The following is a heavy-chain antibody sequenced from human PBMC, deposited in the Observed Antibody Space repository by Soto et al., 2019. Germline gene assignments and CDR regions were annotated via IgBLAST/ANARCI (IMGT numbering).Heavy chain of an antibody. J-gene: IGHJ4*01. CDR2: IYYSGST. CDR3: ARLRRVHASRGYYLPYFDY. D-gene: IGHD3-22*01. Sequence: SETLSLTCTVSGGSISSGGYYWSWLRQHPGKGLEWIGYIYYSGSTYYNPSLKSRVTISVDTSKNQFSLGLSSVTAADTALYFCARLRRVHASRGYYLPYFDYWGQGALVTVSS. V-gene: IGHV4-31*03. CDR1: GGSISSGGYY.